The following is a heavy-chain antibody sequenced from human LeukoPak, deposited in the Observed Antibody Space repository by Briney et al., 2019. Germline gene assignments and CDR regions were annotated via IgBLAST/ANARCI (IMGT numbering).Heavy chain of an antibody. D-gene: IGHD1-26*01. J-gene: IGHJ3*02. Sequence: GGSLRLSCAASGFTVSSNYMSWVRQAPGKGLEWVSVIYSGGSTYYADSVKGRFTISRDKSKNTLYLQLNSLRAEDTAVYYCARAPRVGGALDIWGQGTMVTVSS. CDR2: IYSGGST. CDR1: GFTVSSNY. CDR3: ARAPRVGGALDI. V-gene: IGHV3-53*01.